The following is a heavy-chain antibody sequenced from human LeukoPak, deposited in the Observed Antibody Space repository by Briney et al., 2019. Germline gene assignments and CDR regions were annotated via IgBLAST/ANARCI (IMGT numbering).Heavy chain of an antibody. V-gene: IGHV5-51*01. D-gene: IGHD3-3*01. CDR3: ARRSHYDFWSGLDGDAFDI. CDR2: IYPGDSDT. CDR1: GYSFTSYW. Sequence: GESLKISCKGSGYSFTSYWIGWVRQMPGKGLAWMGIIYPGDSDTRYSPSFQGQVTISADKSISTAYLQWSSLKASDTAMYYCARRSHYDFWSGLDGDAFDIWGQGAMVTVSS. J-gene: IGHJ3*02.